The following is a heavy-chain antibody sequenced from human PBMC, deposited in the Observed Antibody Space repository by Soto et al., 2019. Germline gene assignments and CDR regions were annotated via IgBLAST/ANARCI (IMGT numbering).Heavy chain of an antibody. CDR3: ARARRCSSTSCYRGAAVDFDY. CDR1: GGSISSGGYY. D-gene: IGHD2-2*01. V-gene: IGHV4-31*03. CDR2: IYYSGST. J-gene: IGHJ4*02. Sequence: SETLSLTCTVSGGSISSGGYYWSWIRQHPGKGLEWIGYIYYSGSTYYNPSLKSRVTISVDTSKNQFSLKLSSVTAADTAVYYCARARRCSSTSCYRGAAVDFDYWGQGTLVTVSS.